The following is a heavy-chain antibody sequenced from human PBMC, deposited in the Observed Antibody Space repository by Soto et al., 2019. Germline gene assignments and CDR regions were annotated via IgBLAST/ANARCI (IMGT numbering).Heavy chain of an antibody. J-gene: IGHJ1*01. CDR2: IYHSGST. D-gene: IGHD2-15*01. CDR1: SGSISSSNW. CDR3: ASVLILGYCSGGSCQEKYFQH. Sequence: SETLSLTCAVSSGSISSSNWWSWVRQPPGKGLEWIGEIYHSGSTNYNPSLKSRVTISVDKSKNQFSLKLSSVTAADTAVYYCASVLILGYCSGGSCQEKYFQHWGQGTLVTVSS. V-gene: IGHV4-4*02.